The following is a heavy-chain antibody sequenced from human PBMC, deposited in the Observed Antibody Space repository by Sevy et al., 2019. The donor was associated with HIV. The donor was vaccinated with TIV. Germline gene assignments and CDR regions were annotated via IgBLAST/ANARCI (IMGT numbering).Heavy chain of an antibody. D-gene: IGHD3-3*01. J-gene: IGHJ4*02. CDR2: ISSSSSTI. Sequence: GGSLRLSCAASGFTFSSYSMNWVRQAPGKGLEWVSYISSSSSTIYYADSVKGRFTISRDNAKNSLYLQMNSLRAEDTAAYYCARSYDFWSGRPYYFDYWGQGTLVTVSS. CDR1: GFTFSSYS. V-gene: IGHV3-48*01. CDR3: ARSYDFWSGRPYYFDY.